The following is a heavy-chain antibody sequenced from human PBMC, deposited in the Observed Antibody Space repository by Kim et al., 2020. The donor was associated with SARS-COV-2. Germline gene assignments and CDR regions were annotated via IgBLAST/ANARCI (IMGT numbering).Heavy chain of an antibody. V-gene: IGHV3-11*05. Sequence: VKGQFTISRENANNSLYLQMNSLRAEDTAVYYCARDQMAAAGSSYYYGMDVWGQGTTVTVSS. CDR3: ARDQMAAAGSSYYYGMDV. D-gene: IGHD6-13*01. J-gene: IGHJ6*02.